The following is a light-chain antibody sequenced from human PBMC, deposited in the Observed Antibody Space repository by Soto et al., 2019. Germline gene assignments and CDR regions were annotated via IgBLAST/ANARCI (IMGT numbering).Light chain of an antibody. CDR3: QQYNNWQLT. CDR2: AVS. Sequence: DIVMTQSPAILSVPPGENATLSCRASQSVNNYLAWYQQRPGQALSILIYAVSTRATDTPARFSGSGSGTEFTLPISSLQSEDFAFYYCQQYNNWQLTFGGEPKVEIK. V-gene: IGKV3-15*01. J-gene: IGKJ4*01. CDR1: QSVNNY.